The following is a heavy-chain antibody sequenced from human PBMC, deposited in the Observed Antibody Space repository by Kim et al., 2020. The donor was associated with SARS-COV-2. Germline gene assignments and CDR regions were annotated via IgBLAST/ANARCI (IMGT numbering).Heavy chain of an antibody. CDR2: ISGSGGST. D-gene: IGHD2-21*02. CDR1: GFTFRSYA. J-gene: IGHJ6*02. V-gene: IGHV3-23*01. CDR3: AKDGGGDWYYYDGMDV. Sequence: GGSLRLSCAASGFTFRSYAMSWVRQAPGKGLEWVSAISGSGGSTYYADSVKGRFTISRDNSKNTLYLQMNSLRAEDTAVYYCAKDGGGDWYYYDGMDVWGQGTTVTVSS.